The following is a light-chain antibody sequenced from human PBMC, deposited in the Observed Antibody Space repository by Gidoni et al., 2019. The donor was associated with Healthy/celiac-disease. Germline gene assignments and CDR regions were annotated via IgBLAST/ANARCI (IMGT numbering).Light chain of an antibody. CDR1: QSLLHSNGYNY. J-gene: IGKJ1*01. CDR3: MQALQTRT. CDR2: LGS. V-gene: IGKV2-28*01. Sequence: DLVMTQSPLSLPVTPGEPASISCRSSQSLLHSNGYNYLDWYLQKPGQSPQLLIYLGSNRAAGVPDRCSGSGSGTDFTLKISRVEAEDVGVYYCMQALQTRTFGQXTKVEIK.